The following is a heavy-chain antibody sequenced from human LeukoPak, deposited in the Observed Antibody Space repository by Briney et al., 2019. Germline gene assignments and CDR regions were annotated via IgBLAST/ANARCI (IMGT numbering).Heavy chain of an antibody. Sequence: SVKVSCKASGYTFTAYYLHWVRQAPGQGLEWMGGIIPIFGTANYAQKFQGRVTITADESTSTAYMELSSLRSEDTAVYYCAAMVTSAYWGQGTLVTVSS. V-gene: IGHV1-69*13. CDR1: GYTFTAYY. J-gene: IGHJ4*02. CDR2: IIPIFGTA. D-gene: IGHD5-18*01. CDR3: AAMVTSAY.